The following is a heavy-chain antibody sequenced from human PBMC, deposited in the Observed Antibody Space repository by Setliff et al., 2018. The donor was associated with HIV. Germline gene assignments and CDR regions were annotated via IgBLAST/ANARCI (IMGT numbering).Heavy chain of an antibody. D-gene: IGHD2-2*01. CDR1: GGSFSGYY. J-gene: IGHJ6*03. V-gene: IGHV4-34*01. Sequence: SETLSLTCAVYGGSFSGYYWSWIRQPPGKGLEWIGSIYYSGSTYYNPSLKSRVTISVDTSKNQVSLRLSSVTAADTGVYYCARHRDPPGTSWIFYYYYMDLWGGGTTVTVSS. CDR3: ARHRDPPGTSWIFYYYYMDL. CDR2: IYYSGST.